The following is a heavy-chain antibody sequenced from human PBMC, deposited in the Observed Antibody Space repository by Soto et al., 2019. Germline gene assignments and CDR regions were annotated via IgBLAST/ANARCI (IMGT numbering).Heavy chain of an antibody. J-gene: IGHJ6*02. CDR1: GYSFTSYW. V-gene: IGHV5-10-1*01. D-gene: IGHD6-6*01. Sequence: GESLKISCKGSGYSFTSYWISWVRQMPGKGLEWMGRIDPSDSYTNYSPSFQGHVTISADKSISTAYLQWSSLKASDTDMYYCASEYSRYYGMDVWGQGTTVTVSS. CDR2: IDPSDSYT. CDR3: ASEYSRYYGMDV.